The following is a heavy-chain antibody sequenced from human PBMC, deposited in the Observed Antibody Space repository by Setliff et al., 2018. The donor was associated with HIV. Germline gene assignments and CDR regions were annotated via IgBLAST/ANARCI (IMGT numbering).Heavy chain of an antibody. D-gene: IGHD2-15*01. V-gene: IGHV1-18*01. J-gene: IGHJ3*02. CDR1: GYSFTNYG. CDR3: ARDDVGYCSGGSCYHLFDTFDI. Sequence: ASVKVSCKASGYSFTNYGISWVRQAPGQGLEWMGWISSYNDNTNYALNLQGRVSMTTDTSTSTAYMELRSLRSDDTAVYYCARDDVGYCSGGSCYHLFDTFDIWGQGTVVTVSS. CDR2: ISSYNDNT.